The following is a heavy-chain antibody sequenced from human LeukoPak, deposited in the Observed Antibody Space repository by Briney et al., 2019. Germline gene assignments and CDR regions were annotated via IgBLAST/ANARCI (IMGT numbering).Heavy chain of an antibody. CDR1: GLIFSGYW. CDR2: VKPDGRGN. CDR3: ARSRGDF. V-gene: IGHV3-7*01. Sequence: GGSLRLSCAASGLIFSGYWMSLVRQGPGRGPEGVASVKPDGRGNFYVDSVKGRFTISRDNAHNSLFLQMNSLRAEDMAFYYCARSRGDFWGQGALVTVSS. J-gene: IGHJ4*02.